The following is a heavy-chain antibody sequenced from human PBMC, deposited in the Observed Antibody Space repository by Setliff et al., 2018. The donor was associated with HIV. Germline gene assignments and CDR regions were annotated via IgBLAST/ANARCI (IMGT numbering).Heavy chain of an antibody. CDR3: ARGGRSTVTTWAWFDP. Sequence: PSETLSLTCTVSGGSISSGGYYWSWIRQHPGKGLEWIGSIYYSGSTYYNPSLKSRVTISIHTSRNQFSLKLTSVPAADTAMYYCARGGRSTVTTWAWFDPWGQGTLVTVSS. J-gene: IGHJ5*02. D-gene: IGHD4-17*01. CDR1: GGSISSGGYY. CDR2: IYYSGST. V-gene: IGHV4-39*01.